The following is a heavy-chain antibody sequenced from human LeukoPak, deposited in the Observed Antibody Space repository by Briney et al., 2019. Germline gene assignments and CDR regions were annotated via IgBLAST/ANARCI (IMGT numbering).Heavy chain of an antibody. V-gene: IGHV1-18*01. D-gene: IGHD3-22*01. CDR2: ISAYNGNT. CDR1: GYTFTSYG. CDR3: ARDYYDISGYYGGPEDY. Sequence: ASVKVSCKASGYTFTSYGISWVRQAPGQGLEWMGWISAYNGNTNYAQKLQGRVTMTTDTSTSTAYMELRSLRSDDTAVYYCARDYYDISGYYGGPEDYWGQGTLVTVSS. J-gene: IGHJ4*02.